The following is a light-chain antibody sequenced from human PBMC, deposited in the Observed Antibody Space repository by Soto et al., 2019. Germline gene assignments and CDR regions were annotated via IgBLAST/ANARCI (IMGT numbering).Light chain of an antibody. CDR2: DVS. J-gene: IGLJ1*01. CDR1: SSDVGGYNY. CDR3: SSYTSSTLYV. Sequence: LTQPASVSGSPGQSITISCTGTSSDVGGYNYVSWYQQHPGKAPKLMIYDVSNRPSGVSNRFSGSKSGNTASLTISGLQAEDEADYYCSSYTSSTLYVFGTGTKVTVL. V-gene: IGLV2-14*01.